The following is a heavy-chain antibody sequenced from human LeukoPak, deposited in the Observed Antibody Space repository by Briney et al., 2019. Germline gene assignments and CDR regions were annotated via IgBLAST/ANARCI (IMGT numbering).Heavy chain of an antibody. CDR1: GFTFSSYA. J-gene: IGHJ6*02. Sequence: GGSLRLSCAASGFTFSSYAMSWVRRAPGKGLEWVSTITGSGGTTNYADSVKGRSTISRDNSKNTLSLQVNSLSAEDTAVYYCAKGRYCDSTTCAYHGLDVWGQGTTVTVSS. CDR3: AKGRYCDSTTCAYHGLDV. D-gene: IGHD2-2*01. V-gene: IGHV3-23*01. CDR2: ITGSGGTT.